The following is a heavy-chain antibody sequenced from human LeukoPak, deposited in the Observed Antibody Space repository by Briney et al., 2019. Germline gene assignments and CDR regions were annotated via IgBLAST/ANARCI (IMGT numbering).Heavy chain of an antibody. V-gene: IGHV3-23*01. J-gene: IGHJ4*02. Sequence: PGGSLRLSCAASGFTFSTAGMNWVRQAPGKGLEWVSVISGSGGTTFYADSVKSRFTISRDNSKDTLYLQMSSLRAEDTAVYYCAKDLRSGSSYWGQGTLVTVSS. CDR3: AKDLRSGSSY. CDR1: GFTFSTAG. CDR2: ISGSGGTT. D-gene: IGHD4-17*01.